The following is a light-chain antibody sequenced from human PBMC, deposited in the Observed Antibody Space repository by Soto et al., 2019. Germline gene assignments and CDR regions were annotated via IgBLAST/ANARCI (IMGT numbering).Light chain of an antibody. CDR2: AAA. J-gene: IGKJ3*01. CDR3: QKYSSAPFT. CDR1: QGITNF. Sequence: DIQMTQSPSSLSASVGDRVTITCRASQGITNFLAWYQQKPGTAPKLLIYAAATLHSGVPSRLSGSGYGTEFTIHISSLQHEDDAAYYCQKYSSAPFTFGPGTNVEIK. V-gene: IGKV1-27*01.